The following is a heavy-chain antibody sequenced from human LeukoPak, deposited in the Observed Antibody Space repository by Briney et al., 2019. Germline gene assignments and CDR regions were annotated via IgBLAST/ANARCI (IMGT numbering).Heavy chain of an antibody. CDR3: ARDGRWPGKAFDY. CDR1: GGSISSGDYY. V-gene: IGHV4-30-4*01. CDR2: IYYSGST. D-gene: IGHD3-10*01. Sequence: SSETLSLTCTVSGGSISSGDYYWSWIRQPPGKGLEWIGYIYYSGSTYYNPSLKSRVTISVDTSKNQFSLKLSSVTAADTAVYYCARDGRWPGKAFDYWGQGTLVTVSS. J-gene: IGHJ4*02.